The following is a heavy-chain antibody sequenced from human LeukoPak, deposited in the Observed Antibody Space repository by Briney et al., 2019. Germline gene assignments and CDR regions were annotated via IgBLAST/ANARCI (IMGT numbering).Heavy chain of an antibody. V-gene: IGHV7-4-1*02. D-gene: IGHD3-3*01. Sequence: ASVKVSCKASGYTFTRYAMNWVRQAPGQGLEWMGWINTNTGNPTYAQGFTGRFVFSLDTSVSTAYLQISSLKAEDTAVYYCARGLPPLYDFWSGYYTINWFDPWGQGTLVTVSS. CDR1: GYTFTRYA. CDR2: INTNTGNP. J-gene: IGHJ5*02. CDR3: ARGLPPLYDFWSGYYTINWFDP.